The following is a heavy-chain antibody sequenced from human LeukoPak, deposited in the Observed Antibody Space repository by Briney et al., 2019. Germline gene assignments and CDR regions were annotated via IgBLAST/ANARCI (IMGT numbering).Heavy chain of an antibody. Sequence: SETLSLTCTVSGGSISSYYWSWIRQPPGKGLEWIGYIYYSGSTNYNPSLKSRVTISVDTSKNQFSLKLNSVTAADTAVYYCARGYHDFSGYWLSYFDYWGQGTLVTVSS. CDR1: GGSISSYY. V-gene: IGHV4-59*01. CDR3: ARGYHDFSGYWLSYFDY. J-gene: IGHJ4*02. CDR2: IYYSGST. D-gene: IGHD3-22*01.